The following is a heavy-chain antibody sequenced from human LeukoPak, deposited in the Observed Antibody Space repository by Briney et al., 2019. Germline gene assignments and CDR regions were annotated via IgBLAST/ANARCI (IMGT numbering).Heavy chain of an antibody. CDR3: ARPHYYGSGSYYDFDY. V-gene: IGHV1-69*13. CDR2: IIPIFGTA. J-gene: IGHJ4*02. CDR1: GGTFSSYA. D-gene: IGHD3-10*01. Sequence: SVKVSCKASGGTFSSYAISWVRQAPGQGLEWMGGIIPIFGTANYAQKFQGRVTITADESTSTAYMELSSLRSEDTAVYYCARPHYYGSGSYYDFDYWGRGTLVTVSS.